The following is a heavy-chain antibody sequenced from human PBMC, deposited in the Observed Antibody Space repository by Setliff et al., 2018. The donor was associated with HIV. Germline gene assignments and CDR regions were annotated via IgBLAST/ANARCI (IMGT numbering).Heavy chain of an antibody. J-gene: IGHJ4*02. V-gene: IGHV4-34*01. CDR3: VRGHDKLEPSGPFDY. D-gene: IGHD6-19*01. CDR1: GGSFSDYF. CDR2: INHFGST. Sequence: SETLSLTCAVYGGSFSDYFWTWIRQPPGKGLEWIGDINHFGSTNYNPSPKRRVTISVDTSKNQFSLKVNSMTAAATAVYYCVRGHDKLEPSGPFDYWGQGTLVTVSS.